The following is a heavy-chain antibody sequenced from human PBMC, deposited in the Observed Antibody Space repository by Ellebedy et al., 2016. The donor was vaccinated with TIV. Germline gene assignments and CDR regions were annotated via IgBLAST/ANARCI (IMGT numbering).Heavy chain of an antibody. V-gene: IGHV1-2*02. Sequence: ASVKVSXXASGYTFTGYYMHWVRQAPGQGLEWMGWINPNSGGTNYAQKFQGRVTMTRDTSISSAYMELSRLRSDDTAVYYCARGGSLRYFDWLLSYDYWGQGTLVTVSS. CDR2: INPNSGGT. CDR1: GYTFTGYY. CDR3: ARGGSLRYFDWLLSYDY. D-gene: IGHD3-9*01. J-gene: IGHJ4*02.